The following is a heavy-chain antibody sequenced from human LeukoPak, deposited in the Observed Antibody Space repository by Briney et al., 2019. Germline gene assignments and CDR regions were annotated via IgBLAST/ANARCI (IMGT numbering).Heavy chain of an antibody. J-gene: IGHJ3*02. CDR3: ATAMEDVVVPGDDAFDI. Sequence: SETLSLTCTLSGGSISSSSYYWGWIRQPPGKRLEWIGSIYYSGSTYYNPSLKSRVTISVDTSKNQFSLKLSSVTAADTAVYYCATAMEDVVVPGDDAFDIWGQGTMVTVSS. D-gene: IGHD2-2*01. V-gene: IGHV4-39*01. CDR2: IYYSGST. CDR1: GGSISSSSYY.